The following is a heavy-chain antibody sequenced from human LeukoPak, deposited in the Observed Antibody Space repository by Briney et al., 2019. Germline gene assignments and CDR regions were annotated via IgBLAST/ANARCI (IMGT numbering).Heavy chain of an antibody. CDR1: GGTFSSYA. J-gene: IGHJ4*02. D-gene: IGHD5-12*01. CDR3: ARARRGYSGYDSGDYFDY. CDR2: IIPIFGTA. V-gene: IGHV1-69*05. Sequence: SVKVSCKASGGTFSSYAISWVRQAPGQGLEWMGGIIPIFGTANYAQKFQGRVTITTDESTSTAYMELSSLRSEDAAVYYCARARRGYSGYDSGDYFDYWGQGTLVTVSS.